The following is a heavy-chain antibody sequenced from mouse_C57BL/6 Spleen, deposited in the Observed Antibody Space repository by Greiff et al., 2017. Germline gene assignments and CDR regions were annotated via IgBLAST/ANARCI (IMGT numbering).Heavy chain of an antibody. D-gene: IGHD2-5*01. CDR2: IYPGDGDT. CDR1: GYAFSSSW. J-gene: IGHJ4*01. V-gene: IGHV1-82*01. CDR3: ARPYSNHYYAMDY. Sequence: VQLQQSGPELVKPGASVKISCKASGYAFSSSWMNWVKQRPGKGLEWIGRIYPGDGDTNYNGKFKGKATLTADKSSSTAYMQLSSLTSEDSAVYFCARPYSNHYYAMDYWGQGTSVTVSS.